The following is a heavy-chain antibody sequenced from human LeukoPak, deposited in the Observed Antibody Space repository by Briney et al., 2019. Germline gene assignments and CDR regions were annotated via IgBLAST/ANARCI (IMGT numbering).Heavy chain of an antibody. D-gene: IGHD3-10*01. V-gene: IGHV4-59*12. CDR1: GGSISNYH. CDR2: IYYSGST. CDR3: ASLMVRGVDYYYYGMDV. J-gene: IGHJ6*02. Sequence: SETLSLTCTVSGGSISNYHWSWIRQPPGKGLEWIGSIYYSGSTYYNPSLKSRVTISVDTSKNQFSLKLSSVTAADTAVYYCASLMVRGVDYYYYGMDVWGQGTTVTVSS.